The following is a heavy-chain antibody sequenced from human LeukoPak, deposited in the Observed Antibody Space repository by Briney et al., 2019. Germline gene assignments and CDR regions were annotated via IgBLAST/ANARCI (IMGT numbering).Heavy chain of an antibody. CDR2: ISGSGGST. D-gene: IGHD6-19*01. J-gene: IGHJ4*02. Sequence: GRSLRLSCAASGFTFSSYAMSWVRQAPGKGLEWVSAISGSGGSTYYADSVKGRFTISRDNSKNTLYLQMNSLRAEDTAVYYCAKAPVYSSGWYLDYWGQGTLVTVSS. CDR1: GFTFSSYA. CDR3: AKAPVYSSGWYLDY. V-gene: IGHV3-23*01.